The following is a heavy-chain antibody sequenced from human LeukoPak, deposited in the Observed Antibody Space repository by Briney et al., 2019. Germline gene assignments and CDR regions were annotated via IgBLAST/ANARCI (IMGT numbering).Heavy chain of an antibody. V-gene: IGHV3-9*01. CDR1: GFTFDDYA. CDR3: ARDSSGSQGNWFDP. D-gene: IGHD1-26*01. J-gene: IGHJ5*02. CDR2: ISWNSGSI. Sequence: SLRLSCAASGFTFDDYAMHWVRQAPGKGLEWVSGISWNSGSIGYVDSVKGRFTISRDNAKNSLYLQMNSLRAEDTAVYYCARDSSGSQGNWFDPWGQGTLVTVSS.